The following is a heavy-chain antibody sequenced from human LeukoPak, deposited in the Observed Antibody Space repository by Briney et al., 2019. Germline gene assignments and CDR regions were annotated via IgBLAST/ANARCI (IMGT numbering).Heavy chain of an antibody. CDR2: INPNSGGT. CDR3: ARAGGHYYGSGSYYPYGY. CDR1: GYTFTGYY. Sequence: ASVKVSCKASGYTFTGYYMHWVRQAPGQGLEWMGWINPNSGGTNYAQKLQGRVTMTTDTSTSTAYMELRSLRSDDTAVYYCARAGGHYYGSGSYYPYGYWGQGTLVTVSS. J-gene: IGHJ4*02. V-gene: IGHV1-2*02. D-gene: IGHD3-10*01.